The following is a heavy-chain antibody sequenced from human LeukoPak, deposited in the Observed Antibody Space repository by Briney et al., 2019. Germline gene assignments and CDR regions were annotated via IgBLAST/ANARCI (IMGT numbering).Heavy chain of an antibody. Sequence: ASVKVSCKASGGTFSSYAISWVRQAPGRGLEWMGGIIPIFGTANYAQKFQGRVTITTDESTSTAYMELSSLRSEDTAVYYCARGDGYNAMNYYFDYWGQGTLVTVSS. CDR1: GGTFSSYA. J-gene: IGHJ4*02. CDR2: IIPIFGTA. D-gene: IGHD5-24*01. V-gene: IGHV1-69*05. CDR3: ARGDGYNAMNYYFDY.